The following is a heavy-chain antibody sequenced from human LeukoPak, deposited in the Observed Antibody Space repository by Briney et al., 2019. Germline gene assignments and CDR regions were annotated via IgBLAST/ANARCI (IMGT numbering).Heavy chain of an antibody. J-gene: IGHJ5*02. CDR1: GFTFSGSA. V-gene: IGHV3-73*01. CDR3: TRLKYCSGGSCNNT. CDR2: IRSKANSYAT. D-gene: IGHD2-15*01. Sequence: GGSLRLSCAASGFTFSGSAMHWVRQASGKGLEWVGRIRSKANSYATAYAASVKGRFTISRDDSKNTAYLQMNSLKTEDTAVYYCTRLKYCSGGSCNNTWGQGTLVTVSS.